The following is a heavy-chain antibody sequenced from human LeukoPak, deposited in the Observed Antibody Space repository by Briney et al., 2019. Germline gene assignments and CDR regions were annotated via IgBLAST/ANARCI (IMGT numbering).Heavy chain of an antibody. Sequence: SETLSLTCTVSGGSISSYYWSWIRQPPGKGLEWIGYIYYSGSTNYNPSLKSRVTISVDTSKNQFSLKLSSVTAADTAVYYCARDSSGYYRGSFDPWGQGTLVTVSS. CDR3: ARDSSGYYRGSFDP. CDR2: IYYSGST. CDR1: GGSISSYY. V-gene: IGHV4-59*01. D-gene: IGHD3-22*01. J-gene: IGHJ5*02.